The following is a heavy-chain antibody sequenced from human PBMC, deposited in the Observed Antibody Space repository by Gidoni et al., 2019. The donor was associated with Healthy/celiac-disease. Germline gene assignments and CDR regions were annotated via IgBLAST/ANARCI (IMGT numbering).Heavy chain of an antibody. CDR2: ISSSSSYI. J-gene: IGHJ6*02. CDR3: ARDGGYCSSTSCYTGYYGMDV. CDR1: GVTFSSYS. V-gene: IGHV3-21*01. Sequence: EVQLVESGGGLFKPGGSLRLSCAASGVTFSSYSMNWVRQAPGKGLEWVSSISSSSSYIYYADSVKGRFTISRDNAKNSLYLQMNSLRAEDTAVYYCARDGGYCSSTSCYTGYYGMDVWGQGTTVTVSS. D-gene: IGHD2-2*02.